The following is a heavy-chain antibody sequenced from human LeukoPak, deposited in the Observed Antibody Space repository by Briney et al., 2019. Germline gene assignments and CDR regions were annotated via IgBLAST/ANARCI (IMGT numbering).Heavy chain of an antibody. V-gene: IGHV1-69*13. Sequence: SVKVSCKASGGTFSSYAISWVRQPPGQGLEWMGGIIPIFGTANYAQKFQGRVTITADESTSTAYMELSSLRSEDTAVYYCARHLYYDILTGYYYFDYWGQGTLVTVSS. CDR3: ARHLYYDILTGYYYFDY. D-gene: IGHD3-9*01. J-gene: IGHJ4*02. CDR1: GGTFSSYA. CDR2: IIPIFGTA.